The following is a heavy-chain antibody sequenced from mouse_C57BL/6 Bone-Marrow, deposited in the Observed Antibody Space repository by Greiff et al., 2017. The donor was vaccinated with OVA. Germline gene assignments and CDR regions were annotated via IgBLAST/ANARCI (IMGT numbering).Heavy chain of an antibody. Sequence: VQVVESGAELVRPGTSVKMSCKASGYTFTNYWLGWAKQRPGHGLEWIGDIYPGGGYTNYNEKFKGKATLTADKSSSTAYMQFSSLTSEDSAIYYWARSGGSSPYYVDDWGQGTTRTGSS. J-gene: IGHJ2*01. CDR3: ARSGGSSPYYVDD. CDR1: GYTFTNYW. D-gene: IGHD1-1*01. CDR2: IYPGGGYT. V-gene: IGHV1-63*01.